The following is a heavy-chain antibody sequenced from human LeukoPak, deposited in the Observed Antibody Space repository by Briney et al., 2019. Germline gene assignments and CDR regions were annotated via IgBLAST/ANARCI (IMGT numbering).Heavy chain of an antibody. D-gene: IGHD3-22*01. J-gene: IGHJ4*02. Sequence: ETLSLTCTVSGGSISSSSYYWGWIRQPPGKGLEWVSYISSGSSTIYYADSVKGRFTISRDNAKNSLYLQMNSLTDEDTAVYYCAREPPGNYDSSGHYYAYFDCWGQGTLVTVSS. CDR3: AREPPGNYDSSGHYYAYFDC. CDR1: GGSISSSSYY. CDR2: ISSGSSTI. V-gene: IGHV3-48*02.